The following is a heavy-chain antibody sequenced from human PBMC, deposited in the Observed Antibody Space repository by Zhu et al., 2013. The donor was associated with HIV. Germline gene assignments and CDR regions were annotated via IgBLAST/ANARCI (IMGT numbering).Heavy chain of an antibody. J-gene: IGHJ6*02. D-gene: IGHD6-19*01. Sequence: QVQLVQSGAEVKKPGSSVKVSCKASGGTFSSYTISWVRQAPGQGLEWMGWISAYNGNTNYAQKLQGRVTMTTDTSTSTAYMELRSLRSDDTAVYYCARARAVAGTSVVGSPKYYYYGMDVWGQGTTVTVSS. CDR2: ISAYNGNT. V-gene: IGHV1-18*01. CDR3: ARARAVAGTSVVGSPKYYYYGMDV. CDR1: GGTFSSYT.